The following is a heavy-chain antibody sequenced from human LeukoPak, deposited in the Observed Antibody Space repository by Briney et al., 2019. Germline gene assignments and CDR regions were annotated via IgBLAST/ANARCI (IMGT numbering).Heavy chain of an antibody. Sequence: PSETLSLTCTVSGGSISSYYWNWIRQPAGKGLEWIGRIYTSGSTNYNPSLKSRVTMSVDTSKNQFSLKLSSVTAADTAVYYCARDLHYLTYYDFWTFDPWGQGTLVTVSS. J-gene: IGHJ5*02. CDR1: GGSISSYY. V-gene: IGHV4-4*07. D-gene: IGHD3-3*01. CDR3: ARDLHYLTYYDFWTFDP. CDR2: IYTSGST.